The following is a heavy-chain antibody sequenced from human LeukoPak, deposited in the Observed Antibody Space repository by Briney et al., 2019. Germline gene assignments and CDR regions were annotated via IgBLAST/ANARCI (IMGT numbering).Heavy chain of an antibody. CDR3: ARHSSSHNDKKKHFDY. V-gene: IGHV4-59*08. Sequence: SSETLSLTCTVSDGSISSYYWSWIRQPPGKGLECIGYMYYSGSTNYNPSLKSRVTISVDTSKNQFSLKLSSVTAADTAVYYCARHSSSHNDKKKHFDYWGQGTLVTVSS. J-gene: IGHJ4*02. CDR1: DGSISSYY. CDR2: MYYSGST. D-gene: IGHD6-13*01.